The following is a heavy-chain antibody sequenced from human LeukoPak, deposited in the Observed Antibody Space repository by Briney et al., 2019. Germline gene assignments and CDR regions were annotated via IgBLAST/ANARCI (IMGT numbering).Heavy chain of an antibody. CDR2: IYSSGST. CDR1: GGSISSYY. CDR3: ARGTIFGVVIRYYYMDV. J-gene: IGHJ6*03. D-gene: IGHD3-3*01. V-gene: IGHV4-4*09. Sequence: SETLSLTCTVSGGSISSYYWSWIRQPPGKGLEWIGYIYSSGSTNYNAFLKRRVTISVDTSKKQFSMKLSSVTAADTAVYYWARGTIFGVVIRYYYMDVWGKGTTVTVSS.